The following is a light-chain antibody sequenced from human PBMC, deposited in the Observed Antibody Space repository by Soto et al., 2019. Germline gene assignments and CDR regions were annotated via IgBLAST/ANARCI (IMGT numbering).Light chain of an antibody. CDR2: DTS. V-gene: IGKV1-33*01. Sequence: DIQMTQSPSSLSASVGDRVTISCQASQDINNYLNWYQQKPGKAPKLLIYDTSKLETGVPSRFSGSGSGTDFTFTISSLQPEDIATYYGQRYVDLPPTVGGGTKVEIK. J-gene: IGKJ4*01. CDR1: QDINNY. CDR3: QRYVDLPPT.